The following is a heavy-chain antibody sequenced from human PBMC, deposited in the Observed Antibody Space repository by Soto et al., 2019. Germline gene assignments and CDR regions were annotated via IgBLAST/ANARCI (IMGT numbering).Heavy chain of an antibody. CDR2: ISFDGRNK. CDR3: AKDTATAITSYYFYGMDV. CDR1: GFIFSTYG. J-gene: IGHJ6*02. V-gene: IGHV3-30*18. D-gene: IGHD5-12*01. Sequence: GGSLRLSCAASGFIFSTYGMHWVRQAPGKGLEWVAVISFDGRNKYYADSVRGRFTISRDNSKNTLHLQMNSLRGEDTAVYYCAKDTATAITSYYFYGMDVWGQGTTVTVSS.